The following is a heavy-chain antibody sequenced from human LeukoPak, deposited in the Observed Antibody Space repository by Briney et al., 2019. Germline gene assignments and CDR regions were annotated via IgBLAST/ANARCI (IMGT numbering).Heavy chain of an antibody. CDR3: ARDQYDTWSRRGNFDS. Sequence: GGSLRLSCVASGFSFGKYWMSWVRQAPGKGLEWVANIKLDGSEKNYVDSVKGRFTISRDNTKNSLYLQMNSLRAEDTAVSYCARDQYDTWSRRGNFDSWGQGTLVIVSS. D-gene: IGHD3/OR15-3a*01. V-gene: IGHV3-7*03. CDR2: IKLDGSEK. CDR1: GFSFGKYW. J-gene: IGHJ4*02.